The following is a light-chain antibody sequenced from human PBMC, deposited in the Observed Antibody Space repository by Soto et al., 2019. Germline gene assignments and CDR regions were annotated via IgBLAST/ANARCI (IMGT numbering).Light chain of an antibody. V-gene: IGLV1-40*01. Sequence: QSVLTQPPSVSGPPGQRVTISCTGSSSNIGAGYDVNWYQQLPGAAPKFLIYGNSNRPSGVPDRFSGSKSGTSASLAITGLQAEDEADYYCQSYDSRLSGYVFGTGTKLTVL. J-gene: IGLJ1*01. CDR1: SSNIGAGYD. CDR2: GNS. CDR3: QSYDSRLSGYV.